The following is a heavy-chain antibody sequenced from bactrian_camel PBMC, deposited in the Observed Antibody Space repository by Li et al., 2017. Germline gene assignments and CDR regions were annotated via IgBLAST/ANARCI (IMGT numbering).Heavy chain of an antibody. CDR3: TALDDGWVGSCLDFGY. CDR2: IARGGDT. J-gene: IGHJ6*01. CDR1: TYIFANCG. D-gene: IGHD5*01. Sequence: VQLVESGGGSVQAGGSLKLSCTISTYIFANCGMGWYRQTPGKEREGVAAIARGGDTTYLDSVKGRFTISQDKAKNTMYLQMNSLKTDDTAVYYCTALDDGWVGSCLDFGYWGQGTQVTVS. V-gene: IGHV3S53*01.